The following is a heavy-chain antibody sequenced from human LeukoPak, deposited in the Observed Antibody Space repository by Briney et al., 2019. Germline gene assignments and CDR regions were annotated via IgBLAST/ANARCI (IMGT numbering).Heavy chain of an antibody. V-gene: IGHV1-2*02. CDR3: AAGENVNYYYYYYMDV. D-gene: IGHD4-17*01. J-gene: IGHJ6*03. CDR1: GYTFTGYY. CDR2: INPNSGGT. Sequence: ASVKVSCKASGYTFTGYYMHWVRQAPGQGLEWMGWINPNSGGTNYAQKFQGRVTMTRDTPISTAYMELSRLKSDDTAVYYCAAGENVNYYYYYYMDVWGKGTTVTVSS.